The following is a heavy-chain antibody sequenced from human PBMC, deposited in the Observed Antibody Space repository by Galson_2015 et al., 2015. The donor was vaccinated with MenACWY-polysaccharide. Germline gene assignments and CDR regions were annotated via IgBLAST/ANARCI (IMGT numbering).Heavy chain of an antibody. CDR1: GFTFKNYW. V-gene: IGHV3-7*01. CDR2: IKKDGSEK. CDR3: ARGHYGMDV. Sequence: SLRLSCAVSGFTFKNYWMSWVRQAPGKGLGWVANIKKDGSEKYCVDSVKGRFTISRDNGRSSLYLQMNGLRVEDTAVYFCARGHYGMDVWGQGTTVTVS. J-gene: IGHJ6*02.